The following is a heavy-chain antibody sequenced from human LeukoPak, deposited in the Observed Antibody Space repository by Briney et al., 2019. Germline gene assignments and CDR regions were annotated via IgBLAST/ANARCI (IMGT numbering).Heavy chain of an antibody. CDR3: TRGLTVVGAKYYFDL. CDR2: IRSKTYGWTT. V-gene: IGHV3-49*04. CDR1: GFTFGDRA. D-gene: IGHD1-26*01. J-gene: IGHJ4*02. Sequence: AGGSLRLSCPASGFTFGDRAMSWVPQAPGKGLEWVGLIRSKTYGWTTEYAASVKGRFTISRDNSKSTAYLQMNSLRFEDTGVYYCTRGLTVVGAKYYFDLWGQGTLVTVSS.